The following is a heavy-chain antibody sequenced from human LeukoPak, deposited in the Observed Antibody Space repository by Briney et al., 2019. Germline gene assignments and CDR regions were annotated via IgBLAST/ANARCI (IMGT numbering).Heavy chain of an antibody. CDR1: GYTFTSYA. V-gene: IGHV7-4-1*02. CDR2: INTNTGNP. CDR3: AREDDSSGYPYYNWFDP. Sequence: ASVKVSCKASGYTFTSYAMNWVRQAPGQGLEWMGWINTNTGNPTYAQGFTGRFVFSLDTSVSTAYLQISSLKAEDTAVYYCAREDDSSGYPYYNWFDPWGQGTLVTVSS. J-gene: IGHJ5*02. D-gene: IGHD3-22*01.